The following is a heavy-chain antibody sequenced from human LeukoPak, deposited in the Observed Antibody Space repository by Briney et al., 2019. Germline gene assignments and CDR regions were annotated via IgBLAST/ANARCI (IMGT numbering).Heavy chain of an antibody. J-gene: IGHJ6*03. Sequence: PSETLSLTCSVPDDSITMYYWTWIRQPPGKGLEWIGYVDHTGSTNFNPSLNGRVSISRDTTKNLFSLRLRSVTAADTAVYFCARRRVSSSTWYSTYYYYFYMDVWGKGTTVTVSS. CDR2: VDHTGST. CDR3: ARRRVSSSTWYSTYYYYFYMDV. CDR1: DDSITMYY. V-gene: IGHV4-59*01. D-gene: IGHD1-1*01.